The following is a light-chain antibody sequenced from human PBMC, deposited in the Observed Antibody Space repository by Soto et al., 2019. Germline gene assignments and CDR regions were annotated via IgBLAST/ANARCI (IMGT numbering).Light chain of an antibody. Sequence: ALTQPRSLSGSPGQSVTISCTGTSSDVGGYNHVSWYQQNPGEAPKVMIFDVSKRPSGVPDRFSGSKSDNTASLTISGLQAEDEADYYCCSYAGSSAYVFGAGTKVTVL. CDR3: CSYAGSSAYV. CDR2: DVS. J-gene: IGLJ1*01. V-gene: IGLV2-11*01. CDR1: SSDVGGYNH.